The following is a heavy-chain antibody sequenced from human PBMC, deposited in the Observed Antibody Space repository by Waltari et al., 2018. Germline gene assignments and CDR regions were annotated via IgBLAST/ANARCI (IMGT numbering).Heavy chain of an antibody. CDR3: VRTLDTAYDAFDI. Sequence: QVQLQESGPGLVKPSETLSLTCAVSGYSISSGYYWGWLRQPPGTGLEWIGSIYHSGSTYYNPSLKSRVTISVDTSKNQFSLKLSSVTAADTAVYYCVRTLDTAYDAFDIWGQGTMVTVSS. D-gene: IGHD5-18*01. V-gene: IGHV4-38-2*01. CDR2: IYHSGST. J-gene: IGHJ3*02. CDR1: GYSISSGYY.